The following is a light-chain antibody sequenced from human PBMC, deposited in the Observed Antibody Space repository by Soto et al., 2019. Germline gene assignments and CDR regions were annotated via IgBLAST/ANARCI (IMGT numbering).Light chain of an antibody. CDR1: SVDVGGFEY. Sequence: QSVLTQPASVSGYPGQSIAISCTGTSVDVGGFEYVSWYQQHPGKVPQLMIYDVNNRPSGVSNRFSGSKSGNTASLTISGLQAEDEADYFCTSYTSRNPYVFRSGTKVTV. J-gene: IGLJ1*01. CDR2: DVN. V-gene: IGLV2-14*03. CDR3: TSYTSRNPYV.